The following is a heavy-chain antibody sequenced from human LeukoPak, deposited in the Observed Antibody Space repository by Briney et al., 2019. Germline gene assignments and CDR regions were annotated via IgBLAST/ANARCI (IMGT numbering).Heavy chain of an antibody. J-gene: IGHJ5*02. V-gene: IGHV1-18*01. Sequence: ASVKVSCKASGYTFTSYGISWVRQAPGQGLEWMGWISAYNGNTNYAQKLQGRVTMTTDISTSTAYMELRSLRSDDTAVYYCAVVYGSGSTRRRWFDPWGQGTLVTVSS. CDR1: GYTFTSYG. D-gene: IGHD3-10*01. CDR2: ISAYNGNT. CDR3: AVVYGSGSTRRRWFDP.